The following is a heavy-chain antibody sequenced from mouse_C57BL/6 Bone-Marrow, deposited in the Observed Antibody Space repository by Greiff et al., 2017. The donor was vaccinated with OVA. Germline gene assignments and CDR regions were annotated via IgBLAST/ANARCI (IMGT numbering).Heavy chain of an antibody. CDR2: IDPENGDT. J-gene: IGHJ4*01. CDR3: TTLRPECYAMDY. V-gene: IGHV14-4*01. D-gene: IGHD1-2*01. Sequence: VQLQQSGAELVRPGASVKLSCTASGFNITDDYMHWVKQRPEQGLEWIGWIDPENGDTEYASKFQGKATITADTSSNTAYLQLSSLTSEDTAVYYGTTLRPECYAMDYWGQGTSVTGSS. CDR1: GFNITDDY.